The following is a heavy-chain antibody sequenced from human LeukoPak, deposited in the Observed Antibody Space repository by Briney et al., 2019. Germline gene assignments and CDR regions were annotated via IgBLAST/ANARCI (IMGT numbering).Heavy chain of an antibody. Sequence: GGSLRLSCAASGFTFSTYAMSWVRQAPGKGLEWVANIKQDGSEKYYVDSVKGRFSISRDDAKNSLYLQMNSLRAEDTAVYYCARGGFRYFAPWGQGTLVTVSS. CDR3: ARGGFRYFAP. D-gene: IGHD3-16*02. CDR1: GFTFSTYA. V-gene: IGHV3-7*04. CDR2: IKQDGSEK. J-gene: IGHJ5*02.